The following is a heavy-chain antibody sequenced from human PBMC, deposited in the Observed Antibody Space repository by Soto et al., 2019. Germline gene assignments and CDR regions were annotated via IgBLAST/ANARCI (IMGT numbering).Heavy chain of an antibody. D-gene: IGHD4-17*01. Sequence: GGSLRLSCAASGFTFSNAWMSWVRQAPGKGLEWVGRIKSKTDGGTTDYAAPVKDRFTISRDDSKNTLYLQMNSLKTEDTAVYYCTTKNYGDPERLLDYWGQGTLVTVSS. V-gene: IGHV3-15*01. CDR1: GFTFSNAW. J-gene: IGHJ4*02. CDR2: IKSKTDGGTT. CDR3: TTKNYGDPERLLDY.